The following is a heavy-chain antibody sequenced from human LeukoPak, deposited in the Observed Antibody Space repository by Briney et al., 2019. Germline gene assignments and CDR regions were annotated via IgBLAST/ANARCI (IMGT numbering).Heavy chain of an antibody. CDR1: GGSFSGYY. CDR3: ASGDIVVVVAATLGRRGMDV. Sequence: SETLSLTCAVYGGSFSGYYWSWIRQPPGKGLEWIGEINHSGSTNYNPSLKSRVTISVDTSKNQFSLKLSSVTAADTAVYYCASGDIVVVVAATLGRRGMDVWGQGTTVTVSS. J-gene: IGHJ6*02. D-gene: IGHD2-15*01. V-gene: IGHV4-34*01. CDR2: INHSGST.